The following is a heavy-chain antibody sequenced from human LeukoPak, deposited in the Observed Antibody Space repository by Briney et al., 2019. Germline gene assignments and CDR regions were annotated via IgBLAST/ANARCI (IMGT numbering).Heavy chain of an antibody. Sequence: ASVKVSCKASGGTFSSYAISWARQAPGQGLEWMGWISAYNGNTNYAQKFQGRVTMTTDTSTNTAYMELRSLRSDDTAVYFCARSAEHCNNGVCFTDYYMDVWGKGTTVTVSS. V-gene: IGHV1-18*01. CDR1: GGTFSSYA. CDR3: ARSAEHCNNGVCFTDYYMDV. D-gene: IGHD2-8*01. J-gene: IGHJ6*03. CDR2: ISAYNGNT.